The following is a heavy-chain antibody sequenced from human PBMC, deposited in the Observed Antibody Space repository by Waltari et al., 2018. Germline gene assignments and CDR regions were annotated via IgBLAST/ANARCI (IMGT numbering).Heavy chain of an antibody. CDR1: DFTFSSYS. CDR2: ISYDGSKK. Sequence: QVHLVESGGGVVQTGRSLRLSCEASDFTFSSYSIHWVRQGPGKGLNWVAVISYDGSKKYYADSVKGRFTISRDNSKNTVYLQMSSLRTEDTAVYYCAREVGYYMDIWGKGTTVSVSS. CDR3: AREVGYYMDI. V-gene: IGHV3-30*15. J-gene: IGHJ6*03. D-gene: IGHD3-3*01.